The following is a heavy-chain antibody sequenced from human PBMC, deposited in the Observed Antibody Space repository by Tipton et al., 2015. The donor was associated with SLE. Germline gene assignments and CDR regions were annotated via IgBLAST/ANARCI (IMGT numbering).Heavy chain of an antibody. Sequence: QSGAEVKKPGSSVKVSCRTSGGTFSSYSTSWLRQAPGQGLEWMGWISAYNGYTNFAQKLQGRVTMTRDTSTSTVYMELSSLTSEDTALYYCARSLGHCRGGGCIWGQGTLATVSS. D-gene: IGHD2-15*01. CDR1: GGTFSSYS. CDR3: ARSLGHCRGGGCI. CDR2: ISAYNGYT. J-gene: IGHJ4*02. V-gene: IGHV1-18*01.